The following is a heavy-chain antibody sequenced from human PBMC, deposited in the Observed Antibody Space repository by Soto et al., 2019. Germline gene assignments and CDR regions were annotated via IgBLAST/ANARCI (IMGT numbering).Heavy chain of an antibody. V-gene: IGHV4-34*01. CDR2: INHTGGT. J-gene: IGHJ5*02. CDR1: GGSVNGYY. D-gene: IGHD3-3*01. Sequence: SETLSLTCPVYGGSVNGYYWNWIRQPPGKGLEWIGEINHTGGTHYNPSVKSRVTMSVDTSKNQFSLRLSSVTAADTAIYYCATRITVFGLLIPPFDPWGQGTQVTVSS. CDR3: ATRITVFGLLIPPFDP.